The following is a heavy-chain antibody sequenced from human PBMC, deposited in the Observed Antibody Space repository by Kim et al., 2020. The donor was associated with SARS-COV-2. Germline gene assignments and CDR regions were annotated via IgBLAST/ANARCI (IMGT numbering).Heavy chain of an antibody. CDR1: GFTFSDYY. J-gene: IGHJ6*02. CDR3: ARENSHITIFGVVTRIGMDV. Sequence: GGSLRLSCAASGFTFSDYYMSWIRQAPGKGLEWVSYISSSDSTIYYADSVKGRFTISRDNAKNSLYLQMNSLRAEDTAVYYCARENSHITIFGVVTRIGMDVWGQGTTVTVSS. CDR2: ISSSDSTI. V-gene: IGHV3-11*01. D-gene: IGHD3-3*01.